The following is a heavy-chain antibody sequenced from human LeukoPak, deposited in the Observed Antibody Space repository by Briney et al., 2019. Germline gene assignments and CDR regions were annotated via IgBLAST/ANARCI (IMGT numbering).Heavy chain of an antibody. CDR2: INHSGST. J-gene: IGHJ4*02. V-gene: IGHV4-34*01. Sequence: PSETLSLTCAVYGGSFSGYYWSWIRQPPEKGLEWIGEINHSGSTNYNPSLKSRVTISVDTSKNQFSLKLSSVTAADTAVYYCARHAVAAAGPQYYFDYWGQGTLVTVSS. CDR1: GGSFSGYY. D-gene: IGHD6-13*01. CDR3: ARHAVAAAGPQYYFDY.